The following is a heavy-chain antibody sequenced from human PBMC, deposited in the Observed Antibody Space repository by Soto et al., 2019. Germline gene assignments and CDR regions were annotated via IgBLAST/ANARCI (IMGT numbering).Heavy chain of an antibody. CDR3: ARAVGSRSWYEQNWFDP. CDR2: INPNSGGT. CDR1: GYTFTGYY. Sequence: GASVKVSCKASGYTFTGYYMHWVRQAPGQGLEWMGWINPNSGGTNYAQKFQGRVTMTRDTSISTAYMELSRLRSDDTAVYYCARAVGSRSWYEQNWFDPWGQGTLVTVSS. V-gene: IGHV1-2*02. D-gene: IGHD6-13*01. J-gene: IGHJ5*02.